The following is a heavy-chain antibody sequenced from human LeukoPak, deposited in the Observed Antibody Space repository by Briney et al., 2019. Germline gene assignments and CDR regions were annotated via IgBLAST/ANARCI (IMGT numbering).Heavy chain of an antibody. Sequence: GSLRLSCAASGFTFSSYWMHWVRQAPGKGLVWVSRINSDGSSTGYADSVKGRFTISRDNTKNTLFLQMNSLRAEDTAVYYCARFYYDSSAYYSYGAFDIWGQGTMVTVSS. CDR1: GFTFSSYW. J-gene: IGHJ3*02. CDR2: INSDGSST. CDR3: ARFYYDSSAYYSYGAFDI. V-gene: IGHV3-74*01. D-gene: IGHD3-22*01.